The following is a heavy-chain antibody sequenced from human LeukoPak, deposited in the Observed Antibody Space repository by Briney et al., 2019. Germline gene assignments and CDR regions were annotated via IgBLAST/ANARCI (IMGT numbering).Heavy chain of an antibody. Sequence: GMSLRLSCAASGFTFSSYAMHWVRQAPGKGLEWVAVISYDGSNKYYADSVKGRFTISRDNSKNTLYLQMNSLRAEDTAVYYCARGANSYYYYYGMDVWGQGTTVTVSS. D-gene: IGHD1-1*01. J-gene: IGHJ6*02. CDR2: ISYDGSNK. CDR1: GFTFSSYA. V-gene: IGHV3-30-3*01. CDR3: ARGANSYYYYYGMDV.